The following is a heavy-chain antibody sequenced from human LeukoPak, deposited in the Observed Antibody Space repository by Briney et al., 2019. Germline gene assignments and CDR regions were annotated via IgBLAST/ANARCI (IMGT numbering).Heavy chain of an antibody. J-gene: IGHJ4*02. CDR3: ARGGRDGYNYDY. D-gene: IGHD5-24*01. V-gene: IGHV4-59*01. CDR1: GGSISSYY. CDR2: IYYSGST. Sequence: SETLSLTCTVSGGSISSYYWSWIRQPPGKGLEWIAYIYYSGSTNYNPSLKSRVTISVDTSKNQFSLKLSSVTAADTAVYYCARGGRDGYNYDYWGQGTLVTVST.